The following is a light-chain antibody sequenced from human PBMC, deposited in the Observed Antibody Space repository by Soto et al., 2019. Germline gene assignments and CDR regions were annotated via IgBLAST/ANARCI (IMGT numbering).Light chain of an antibody. CDR1: SSDIGAYDY. J-gene: IGLJ1*01. CDR2: EVN. CDR3: FSFNTTSTHV. Sequence: QSALTQPASLSGSPGQSITISCTGTSSDIGAYDYVSWFQQHPGKAPKLMISEVNNRPSGVSNRFSGSKSGNTAYLTISGLQVEEEADYFCFSFNTTSTHVFGTGTKVTV. V-gene: IGLV2-14*01.